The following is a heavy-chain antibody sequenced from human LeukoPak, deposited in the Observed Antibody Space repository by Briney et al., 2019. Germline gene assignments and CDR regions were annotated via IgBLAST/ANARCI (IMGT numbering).Heavy chain of an antibody. CDR2: ISYDGNNK. CDR1: GFTFSSYA. D-gene: IGHD5-18*01. Sequence: GGSLRLSCAASGFTFSSYAMHWVRQAPGKGLEWVAIISYDGNNKYYADSVKGRFIISRDSSKNTLYLQMNSLRPEDTALYYCARDPKGGFSYGWGAFDIWGQGTMVTVSS. J-gene: IGHJ3*02. CDR3: ARDPKGGFSYGWGAFDI. V-gene: IGHV3-30-3*01.